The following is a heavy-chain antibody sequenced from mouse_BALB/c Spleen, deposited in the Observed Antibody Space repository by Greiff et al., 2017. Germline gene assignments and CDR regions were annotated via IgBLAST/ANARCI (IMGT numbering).Heavy chain of an antibody. J-gene: IGHJ4*01. CDR3: ARGSTMVKYAMDY. CDR1: GYTFTSYV. CDR2: INPYNDGT. V-gene: IGHV1-14*01. Sequence: EVKLQQSGPELVKPGASVKMSCKASGYTFTSYVMHWVKRKPGQGLEWIGYINPYNDGTKYNEKFKGKATLTSDKSSSTAYMELSSLTSEDSAVYYCARGSTMVKYAMDYWGQGTSVTVSS. D-gene: IGHD2-2*01.